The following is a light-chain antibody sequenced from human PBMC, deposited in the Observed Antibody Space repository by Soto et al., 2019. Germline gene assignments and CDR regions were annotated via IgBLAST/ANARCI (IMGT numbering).Light chain of an antibody. V-gene: IGLV1-51*01. CDR1: SSNIGNNY. J-gene: IGLJ2*01. CDR2: DNN. Sequence: QSVLTQSPSVSAAPGQKVTISCSGSSSNIGNNYVSWYQQVPGTAPKLLIYDNNKRPSGIPDRFSGSKSGTSGTLDITGLQTGDEAAYYCATWDGSLPGEVFGGGTKLTVL. CDR3: ATWDGSLPGEV.